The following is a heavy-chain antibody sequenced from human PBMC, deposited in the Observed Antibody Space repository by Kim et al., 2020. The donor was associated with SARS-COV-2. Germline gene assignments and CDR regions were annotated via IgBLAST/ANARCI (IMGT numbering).Heavy chain of an antibody. V-gene: IGHV3-21*01. J-gene: IGHJ6*02. Sequence: GGSLRLSCAASGFTFSSYSMNWVRQAPGKGLEWVSSISSSSSYIYYADSVKGRFTISRDNAKNSLYLQMNSLRAEDTAVYYCARGYSYVQAYYYYGMDVWGQGTTVTVSS. CDR1: GFTFSSYS. CDR3: ARGYSYVQAYYYYGMDV. D-gene: IGHD5-18*01. CDR2: ISSSSSYI.